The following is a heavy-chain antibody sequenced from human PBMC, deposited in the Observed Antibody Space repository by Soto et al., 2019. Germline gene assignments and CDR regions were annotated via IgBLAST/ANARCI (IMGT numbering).Heavy chain of an antibody. CDR2: ISYDGSNK. CDR3: ASPLTGTQSHYFDY. CDR1: GFTFSSYA. V-gene: IGHV3-30-3*01. J-gene: IGHJ4*02. Sequence: PGGSLRLSCAASGFTFSSYAMHWVRQAPGKGLEWVAVISYDGSNKYYADSVKGRFTISRDNSKNTLYLQMNSLRAEDTAVYYCASPLTGTQSHYFDYWGQGTLVTVSS. D-gene: IGHD1-20*01.